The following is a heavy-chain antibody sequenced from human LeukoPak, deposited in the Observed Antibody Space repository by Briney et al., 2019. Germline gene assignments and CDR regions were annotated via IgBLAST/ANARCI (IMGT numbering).Heavy chain of an antibody. J-gene: IGHJ4*02. CDR2: IFYSGSS. Sequence: SETLSLTCTVSGDSISSSSYYWGWIRQPPGKGLEWIGSIFYSGSSYCNPSLKSRVTISVDTSKNQFSLKLTSVTAADTAVYYCARRPATIGVDGTPVEYYFDYWGQGTLVTVSS. CDR1: GDSISSSSYY. V-gene: IGHV4-39*01. CDR3: ARRPATIGVDGTPVEYYFDY. D-gene: IGHD6-19*01.